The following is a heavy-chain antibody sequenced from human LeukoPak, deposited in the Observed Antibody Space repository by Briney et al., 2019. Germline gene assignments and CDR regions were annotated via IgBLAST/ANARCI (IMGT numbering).Heavy chain of an antibody. CDR3: VRAGYSSGWYRFDY. CDR2: IGPTGES. CDR1: GFTFINYD. D-gene: IGHD6-19*01. Sequence: PGGSLRLSCVASGFTFINYDMHWVRPATGKGLEWVSPIGPTGESYYPGSLKGRLNISRENARNSLHLQMNSLKVEDTAVYYCVRAGYSSGWYRFDYWGQGILVTVSS. J-gene: IGHJ4*02. V-gene: IGHV3-13*01.